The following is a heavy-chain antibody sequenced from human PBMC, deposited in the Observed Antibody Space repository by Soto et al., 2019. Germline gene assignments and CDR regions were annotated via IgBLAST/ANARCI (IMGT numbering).Heavy chain of an antibody. Sequence: GGSLRLSCAASGFTFSDYAMIWVRQAPGKGLEWVSAISGSDRSTYYADSVKGRFTISRDSSKNTLYLQMNSLRAEDTAVYYCAKDGARLPLYWYASWGQGTQVTVSS. CDR2: ISGSDRST. CDR3: AKDGARLPLYWYAS. J-gene: IGHJ5*01. CDR1: GFTFSDYA. D-gene: IGHD6-25*01. V-gene: IGHV3-23*01.